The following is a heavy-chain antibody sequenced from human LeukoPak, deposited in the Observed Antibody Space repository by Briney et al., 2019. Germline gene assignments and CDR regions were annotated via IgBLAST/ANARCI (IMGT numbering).Heavy chain of an antibody. V-gene: IGHV4-59*01. J-gene: IGHJ4*02. CDR2: ISYSGSS. CDR1: GGSISNYY. D-gene: IGHD3-22*01. CDR3: ARAGGYYDSSGYSPFDD. Sequence: SETLSLTCTVSGGSISNYYWSWIRQPPGKGLDWIGHISYSGSSNYNPSLKSRVTISVDTSKNQFSLKLNSVTAADTAVYYCARAGGYYDSSGYSPFDDWGQGTLVTVSS.